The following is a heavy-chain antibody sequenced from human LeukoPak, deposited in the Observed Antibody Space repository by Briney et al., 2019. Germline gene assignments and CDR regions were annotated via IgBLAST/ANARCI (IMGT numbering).Heavy chain of an antibody. V-gene: IGHV3-21*01. D-gene: IGHD3-16*02. J-gene: IGHJ3*02. CDR2: ISSSSSYI. Sequence: GGSLRLSCAASGFTFSSYSMNWVRQAPGKGLEWVSSISSSSSYIYYADSVKGRFTISRGNAKNSLYLQMNSLRAEDTAVYYCARDAPPDHDYVWGSYRDDAFDIWGQGTMVTVSS. CDR3: ARDAPPDHDYVWGSYRDDAFDI. CDR1: GFTFSSYS.